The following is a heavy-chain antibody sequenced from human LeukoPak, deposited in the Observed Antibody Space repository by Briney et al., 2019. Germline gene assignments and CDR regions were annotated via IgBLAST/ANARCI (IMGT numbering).Heavy chain of an antibody. CDR3: ARGAVAGSAY. J-gene: IGHJ4*02. V-gene: IGHV3-53*01. D-gene: IGHD6-19*01. CDR2: IYSGGST. Sequence: GGSLRLSCAASGFTLSSNYKSWVRQAPGKGLEWVSVIYSGGSTYYADSVKGRFTISRDNSKTTLYIHMNSQTAEDTAVYYGARGAVAGSAYWGQGTLVTVSS. CDR1: GFTLSSNY.